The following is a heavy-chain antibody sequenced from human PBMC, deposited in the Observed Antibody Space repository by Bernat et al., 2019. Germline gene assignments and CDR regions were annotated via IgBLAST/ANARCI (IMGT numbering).Heavy chain of an antibody. Sequence: EVQLVESGGVVVQPGGSLRLSCAASGFTFDDYAMHWVRQAPGKGLEWVFLISWDGGSTYYADSVKGRLTIARDNSKNSLYLQMNSLRAEDTAVYYCAKELLRYSSSSVVDYWGQGTQVTVSS. CDR2: ISWDGGST. CDR1: GFTFDDYA. D-gene: IGHD6-6*01. CDR3: AKELLRYSSSSVVDY. J-gene: IGHJ4*02. V-gene: IGHV3-43D*04.